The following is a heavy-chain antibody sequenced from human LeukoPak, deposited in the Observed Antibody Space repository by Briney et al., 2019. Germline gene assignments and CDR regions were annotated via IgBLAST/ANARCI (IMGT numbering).Heavy chain of an antibody. Sequence: GESLKISCKGSGYSFTSYCIGCVRRMPGKGLEWIVLIYPGDSHTRYSPSFQRPVTISADKSISTAYLQWSSLKASDTAMYYCARRSSGWYLDYWGQGTLVTVSS. J-gene: IGHJ4*02. CDR3: ARRSSGWYLDY. D-gene: IGHD6-19*01. V-gene: IGHV5-51*01. CDR2: IYPGDSHT. CDR1: GYSFTSYC.